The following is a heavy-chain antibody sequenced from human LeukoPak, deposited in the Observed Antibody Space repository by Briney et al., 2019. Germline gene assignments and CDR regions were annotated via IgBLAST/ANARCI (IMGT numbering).Heavy chain of an antibody. D-gene: IGHD2-15*01. CDR1: GFTFSSYS. CDR3: ARDAGGYRYYYYYMDV. CDR2: ISSSGSTI. V-gene: IGHV3-48*04. Sequence: QSGGSLRLSCAASGFTFSSYSMNWVRQAPGKGLEWVSSISSSGSTIYYADSVKGRFTISRDNAKNSLYLQMNSLRAEDTAVYYCARDAGGYRYYYYYMDVWGKGTTVTISS. J-gene: IGHJ6*03.